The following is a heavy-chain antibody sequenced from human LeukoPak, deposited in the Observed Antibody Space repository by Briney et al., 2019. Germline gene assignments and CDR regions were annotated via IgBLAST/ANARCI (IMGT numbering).Heavy chain of an antibody. D-gene: IGHD3-3*01. CDR3: ARQEADFWSGYSDY. V-gene: IGHV4-39*01. CDR2: IYYSGST. CDR1: GGSISSSSYY. J-gene: IGHJ4*02. Sequence: PSETLSLTCTVSGGSISSSSYYWGWTRQPPGKGLEWIGSIYYSGSTYYNPSLKSRVTISVDTSKNQFSLKLSSVTAADTAVYYCARQEADFWSGYSDYWGQGTLVTVSS.